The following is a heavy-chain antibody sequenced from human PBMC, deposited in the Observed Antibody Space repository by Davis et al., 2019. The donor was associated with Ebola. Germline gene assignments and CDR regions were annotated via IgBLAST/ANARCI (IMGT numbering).Heavy chain of an antibody. J-gene: IGHJ6*02. CDR1: GYTFTSYD. CDR2: MNPNSGNT. CDR3: ARLAGGLYYYGMDV. V-gene: IGHV1-8*01. Sequence: AASVKVSRKASGYTFTSYDINWVRQATGQGLEWMGWMNPNSGNTGYAQKFQGRVTMTRNTSISTAYMELSSLRSEDTAVYYCARLAGGLYYYGMDVWGQGTTVTVSS. D-gene: IGHD6-19*01.